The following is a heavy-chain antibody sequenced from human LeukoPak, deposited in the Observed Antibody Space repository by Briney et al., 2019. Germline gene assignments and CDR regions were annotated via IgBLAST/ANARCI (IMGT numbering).Heavy chain of an antibody. CDR3: ARRFGELLSHAFDI. V-gene: IGHV1-8*03. D-gene: IGHD3-10*01. CDR2: MNPNSGNT. J-gene: IGHJ3*02. Sequence: GASVKVSCKTSGYTFTSYDINWVRQATGQGLEWMGWMNPNSGNTGYAQKFQGRVTITRSTSISTAYMELSSLRSEDTAVYYCARRFGELLSHAFDIWGQGTMVTVSS. CDR1: GYTFTSYD.